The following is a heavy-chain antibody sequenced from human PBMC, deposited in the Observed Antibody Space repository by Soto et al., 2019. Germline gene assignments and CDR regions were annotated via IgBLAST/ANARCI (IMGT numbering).Heavy chain of an antibody. CDR1: CGSMSSYY. CDR3: ARADPDASVGY. Sequence: SENLSLTCTVSCGSMSSYYWTCLRQPPWRGLEWIGYISYSGSTYYNPSLKSRVTISADTSKNQFSLRMNSMIAADTAVYYCARADPDASVGYWGQGTLVTVSS. V-gene: IGHV4-59*01. J-gene: IGHJ4*02. D-gene: IGHD2-15*01. CDR2: ISYSGST.